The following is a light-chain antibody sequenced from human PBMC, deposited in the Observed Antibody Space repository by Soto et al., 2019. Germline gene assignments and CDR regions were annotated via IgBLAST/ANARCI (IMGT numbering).Light chain of an antibody. CDR3: QQYDTFPVT. CDR1: QDINSY. Sequence: MQLTQSTSDLSASVGYRVTITCQASQDINSYLSWYQQRPGKAPKLLIYDAFTLETGVPSRFSGSGSGTDFIFTISSLQPEDFATYYCQQYDTFPVTFGQGTRLAI. J-gene: IGKJ5*01. CDR2: DAF. V-gene: IGKV1-33*01.